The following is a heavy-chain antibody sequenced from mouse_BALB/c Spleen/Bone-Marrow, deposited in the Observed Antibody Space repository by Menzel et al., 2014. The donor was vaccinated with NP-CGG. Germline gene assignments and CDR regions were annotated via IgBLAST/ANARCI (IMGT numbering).Heavy chain of an antibody. J-gene: IGHJ3*01. V-gene: IGHV1-4*01. Sequence: QVQLQQSGAELARPGASVKMSCKASGNTFTSCTMHWVKQRPGQGLEWIGYINPSSGYTNYNQKFKDKATLTADKSSSTAYMQLSSLTSEDSAVYYCARAAYYRYDEGAWFAYWGQGTLVTVSA. CDR1: GNTFTSCT. CDR3: ARAAYYRYDEGAWFAY. D-gene: IGHD2-14*01. CDR2: INPSSGYT.